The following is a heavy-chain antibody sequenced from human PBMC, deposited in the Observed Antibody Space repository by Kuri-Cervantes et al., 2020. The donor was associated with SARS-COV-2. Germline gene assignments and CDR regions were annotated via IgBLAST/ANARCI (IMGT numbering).Heavy chain of an antibody. D-gene: IGHD3-22*01. CDR1: GFTFSSCA. J-gene: IGHJ6*02. V-gene: IGHV3-23*01. Sequence: GESLKISCAASGFTFSSCAMSWVRQAPGKGLEWVSAISGSGGSTYYADSVKGRFTISRDNSKNTLYLQMNSLRAEDTAAYYCAKDPEGYYYDSSGYYHYYYYGMDVWGQGTTVTVSS. CDR3: AKDPEGYYYDSSGYYHYYYYGMDV. CDR2: ISGSGGST.